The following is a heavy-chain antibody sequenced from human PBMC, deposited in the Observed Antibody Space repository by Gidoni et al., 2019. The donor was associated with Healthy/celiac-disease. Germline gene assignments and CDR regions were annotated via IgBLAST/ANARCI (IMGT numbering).Heavy chain of an antibody. CDR3: ARSIVVVVAATPDYYYYGMDV. V-gene: IGHV4-34*01. CDR1: GGSFSGYY. J-gene: IGHJ6*02. D-gene: IGHD2-15*01. CDR2: INHSGST. Sequence: QVQLQQWGAGLLKPSETLSLTCAVYGGSFSGYYWCWIRQPPGKGLEWIGEINHSGSTNYNPSLKSRVTISVDTSKNQFSLKLSSVTAADTAVYYCARSIVVVVAATPDYYYYGMDVWGQGTTVTVSS.